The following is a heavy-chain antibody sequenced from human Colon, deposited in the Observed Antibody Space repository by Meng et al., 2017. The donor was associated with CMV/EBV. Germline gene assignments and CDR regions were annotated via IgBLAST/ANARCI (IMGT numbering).Heavy chain of an antibody. V-gene: IGHV3-30*04. J-gene: IGHJ6*02. CDR2: MSYDESKT. Sequence: GESLKISCAASGPMFSKYAMHWVRQAPGKGLEWVALMSYDESKTYYADSVQVRFTISRDISAETLYLEMNNLTPEDTSVYYSARPRGTYYYGTGMDVWGQGTTVTVSS. CDR3: ARPRGTYYYGTGMDV. D-gene: IGHD3-10*01. CDR1: GPMFSKYA.